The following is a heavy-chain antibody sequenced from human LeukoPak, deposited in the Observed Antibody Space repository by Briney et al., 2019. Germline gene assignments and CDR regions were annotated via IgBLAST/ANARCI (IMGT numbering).Heavy chain of an antibody. D-gene: IGHD3-3*01. J-gene: IGHJ4*02. Sequence: SETLSLTCSVSGDSISSSTYYGGWIRQPPGKGLEWIGNVYYGGSTYYNPSFKSRVTISSDTSKQQFSLRLTSVTAADTAVYYCARATSPIWSSYYPFDFWGQGTLVTVSS. CDR1: GDSISSSTYY. CDR2: VYYGGST. CDR3: ARATSPIWSSYYPFDF. V-gene: IGHV4-39*07.